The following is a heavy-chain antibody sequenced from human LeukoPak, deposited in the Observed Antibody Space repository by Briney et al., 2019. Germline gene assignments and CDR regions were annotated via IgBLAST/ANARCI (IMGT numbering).Heavy chain of an antibody. D-gene: IGHD3-22*01. J-gene: IGHJ1*01. Sequence: PGGSLRLSCAASGFAFSSYWMHWVRQAPGKGLVWVSRIKSDASSTNYADSVKGRFTISRDNAKNTLYLQMNSLRAEDTAVYYCARAPSDSSGYYPEYFQHWGQGTLVTVSS. CDR1: GFAFSSYW. CDR2: IKSDASST. CDR3: ARAPSDSSGYYPEYFQH. V-gene: IGHV3-74*01.